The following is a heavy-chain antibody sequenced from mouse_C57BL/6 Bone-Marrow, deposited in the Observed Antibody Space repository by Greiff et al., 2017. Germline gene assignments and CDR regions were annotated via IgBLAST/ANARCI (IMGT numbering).Heavy chain of an antibody. D-gene: IGHD1-1*01. CDR2: ISSGGSYT. CDR1: GFTFSSYG. Sequence: EVNVVESGGDLVKPGGSLKLSCAASGFTFSSYGMSWVRQTPDKRLEWVATISSGGSYTYYPDSVKGRFTISRDNAKNTLYLQMSSLKSEDTAMYYCARPTVYYAMDYWGQGTSVTVSS. V-gene: IGHV5-6*01. CDR3: ARPTVYYAMDY. J-gene: IGHJ4*01.